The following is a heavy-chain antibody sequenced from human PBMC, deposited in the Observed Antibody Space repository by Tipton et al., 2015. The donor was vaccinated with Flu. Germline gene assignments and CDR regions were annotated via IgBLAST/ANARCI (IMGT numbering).Heavy chain of an antibody. CDR2: IKQDGSEK. D-gene: IGHD6-13*01. CDR1: GFTLSSYW. CDR3: ARAWAAAGSA. V-gene: IGHV3-7*01. Sequence: SLRLSCVASGFTLSSYWMSWVRQAPRKGLEWVANIKQDGSEKYYVDSVKGRFIISRDNAKNSLYLQMNSLRSEDTAVYYCARAWAAAGSAWGQGTLVTVSS. J-gene: IGHJ5*02.